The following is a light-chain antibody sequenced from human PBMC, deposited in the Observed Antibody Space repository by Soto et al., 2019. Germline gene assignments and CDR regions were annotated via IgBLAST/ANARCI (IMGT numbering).Light chain of an antibody. Sequence: EIVMTQSPATLSVSPGERATLSCRASQSVNSNLAWYRQKPGQAPRLLISDASTRATGVPARFSGSVSGTDVTLTISCLQSEDSGIYYCQQYNFWPPLTFGGGTKVEIK. V-gene: IGKV3-15*01. CDR3: QQYNFWPPLT. CDR1: QSVNSN. J-gene: IGKJ4*01. CDR2: DAS.